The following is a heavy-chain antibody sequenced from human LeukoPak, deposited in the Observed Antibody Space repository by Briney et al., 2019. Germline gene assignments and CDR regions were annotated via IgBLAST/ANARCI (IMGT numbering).Heavy chain of an antibody. CDR1: GFTFSSYS. CDR2: ISSSSSYI. J-gene: IGHJ6*03. D-gene: IGHD6-13*01. CDR3: ARRIAAAGGAMDV. Sequence: GGSLRLSCAASGFTFSSYSMNWVRQAPGKGLEWVSSISSSSSYIYYADSVKGRFTISRDNAKNSLYLQMNSLRAEDTAVYYCARRIAAAGGAMDVWGKGTTVTVSS. V-gene: IGHV3-21*01.